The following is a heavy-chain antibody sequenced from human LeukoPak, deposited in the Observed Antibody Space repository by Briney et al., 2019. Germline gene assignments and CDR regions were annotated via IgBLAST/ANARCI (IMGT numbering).Heavy chain of an antibody. V-gene: IGHV4-39*07. J-gene: IGHJ6*03. CDR3: ARGLYDSRGYYISYYYYYMDV. CDR1: GGSIRSSTYY. CDR2: IYYSGST. D-gene: IGHD3-22*01. Sequence: SETLSLTCTVSGGSIRSSTYYWGWIRQPPGKGLEWIATIYYSGSTYYNPSLKSRVTISVDTSKNQFSLKLSSVTAADTAVYYCARGLYDSRGYYISYYYYYMDVWGKGTTVTVSS.